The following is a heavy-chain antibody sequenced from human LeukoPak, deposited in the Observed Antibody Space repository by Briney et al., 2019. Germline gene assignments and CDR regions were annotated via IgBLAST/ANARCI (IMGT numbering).Heavy chain of an antibody. D-gene: IGHD3-3*01. CDR1: GGSISSYY. CDR2: IYTSGST. J-gene: IGHJ4*02. CDR3: ASEVLYDFWSGYYIDY. V-gene: IGHV4-4*07. Sequence: PETLSLTCTVSGGSISSYYWNWIRQPAGKGLEWIGRIYTSGSTNYNPSLKSRVTMSVDTSKNQFSLKLISVTAADTAVYYCASEVLYDFWSGYYIDYWGQGTLVTVSS.